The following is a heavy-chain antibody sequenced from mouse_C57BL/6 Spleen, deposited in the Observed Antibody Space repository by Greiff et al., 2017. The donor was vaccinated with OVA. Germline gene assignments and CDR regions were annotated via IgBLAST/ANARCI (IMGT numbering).Heavy chain of an antibody. CDR3: ARSTSWYFDV. CDR2: IYPGDGDT. J-gene: IGHJ1*03. Sequence: QVQLKQSGPELVKPGASVKISCKASGYAFSSSWMNWVKQRPGKGLEWIGRIYPGDGDTNYNGKFKGKATLTADKSSSTAYMPLSSLTSEDSAVYFCARSTSWYFDVWGTGTTVTVSS. V-gene: IGHV1-82*01. CDR1: GYAFSSSW.